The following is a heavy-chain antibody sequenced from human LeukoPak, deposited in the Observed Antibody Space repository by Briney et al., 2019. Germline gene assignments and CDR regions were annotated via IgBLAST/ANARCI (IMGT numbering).Heavy chain of an antibody. CDR2: ISSSSSYI. D-gene: IGHD4-17*01. CDR3: ARDPRYGDYASYYYYMDV. Sequence: GGSLRLSCAASGFTFSSYSMNWVRQAPGKGLEWVSSISSSSSYIYYADSVKGRFTISRDNAKNSLYLQMNSLRAEDTAVYYCARDPRYGDYASYYYYMDVWGKGTTVTVSS. CDR1: GFTFSSYS. J-gene: IGHJ6*03. V-gene: IGHV3-21*01.